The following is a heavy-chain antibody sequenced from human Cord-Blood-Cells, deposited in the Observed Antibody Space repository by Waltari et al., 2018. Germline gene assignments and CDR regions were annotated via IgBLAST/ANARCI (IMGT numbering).Heavy chain of an antibody. D-gene: IGHD3-10*01. V-gene: IGHV1-18*01. J-gene: IGHJ4*02. Sequence: QVQLVQSGAEVKKPGASVKVSCKASGYTFTSYGISWVRQAPGQVLEWMGWLSAYHGNTNYAQKLQGRVTRTTYTSTSTAYLELRSLGSDDTAVYYGARERPERRITMGRGVIDYWGQGTLVTVSS. CDR1: GYTFTSYG. CDR2: LSAYHGNT. CDR3: ARERPERRITMGRGVIDY.